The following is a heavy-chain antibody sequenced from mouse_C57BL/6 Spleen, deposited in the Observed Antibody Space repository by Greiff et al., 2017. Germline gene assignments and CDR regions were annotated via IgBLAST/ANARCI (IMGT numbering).Heavy chain of an antibody. CDR2: ISGGGGNT. D-gene: IGHD1-1*01. Sequence: EVQLVESGGGLVKPGGSLKLSCAASGFTFSSYTMSWVRQTPEKRLEWVATISGGGGNTYYPDSVKGRFTISRDNAKNTLYLQMSSLRSEDTALYYCAKPYYGSRVYWYFDVWGTGTTVTVSS. V-gene: IGHV5-9*01. CDR3: AKPYYGSRVYWYFDV. CDR1: GFTFSSYT. J-gene: IGHJ1*03.